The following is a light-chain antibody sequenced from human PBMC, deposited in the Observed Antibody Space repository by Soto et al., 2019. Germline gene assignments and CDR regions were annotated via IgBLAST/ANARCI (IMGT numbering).Light chain of an antibody. CDR3: QQYNSYSRT. CDR2: KAS. Sequence: DIHMTQSPSTLSASVGDGVTITCRASQSISSWLAWYQQKPGKAPKVLIYKASGLQSGVPSRFSGSGSGTEFTLTISSLQPDDFATYYCQQYNSYSRTFGQGTKLEIK. CDR1: QSISSW. V-gene: IGKV1-5*03. J-gene: IGKJ2*01.